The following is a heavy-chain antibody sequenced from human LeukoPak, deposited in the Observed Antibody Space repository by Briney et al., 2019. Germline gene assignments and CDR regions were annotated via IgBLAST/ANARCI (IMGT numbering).Heavy chain of an antibody. CDR1: GFTFDDYA. Sequence: GGSLRLSCAASGFTFDDYAMHWVRQAPGKGLEWVSLISGGGGSTYYADSVKGRFTISRDNSKNSLYLQMNSLRTEDTALYYCAKDALNTHSGYDLSHLDYWGQGTLVTVSS. J-gene: IGHJ4*02. D-gene: IGHD5-12*01. V-gene: IGHV3-43*02. CDR2: ISGGGGST. CDR3: AKDALNTHSGYDLSHLDY.